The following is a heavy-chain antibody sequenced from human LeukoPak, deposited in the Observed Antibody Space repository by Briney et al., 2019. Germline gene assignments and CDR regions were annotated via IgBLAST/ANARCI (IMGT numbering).Heavy chain of an antibody. CDR3: AREKQGYSSGWYGY. V-gene: IGHV3-33*01. CDR1: GFTFSSYG. J-gene: IGHJ4*02. CDR2: IWYDGSNK. D-gene: IGHD6-19*01. Sequence: GGSLRLSCAASGFTFSSYGMHWVRQAPGKGLEWVEVIWYDGSNKYYADSVKGRFTISRDNSKNTLYLQMNSLRAEDTAVYYCAREKQGYSSGWYGYWGQGTLVTVSS.